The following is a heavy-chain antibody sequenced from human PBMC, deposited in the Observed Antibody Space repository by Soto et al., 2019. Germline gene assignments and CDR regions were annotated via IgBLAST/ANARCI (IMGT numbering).Heavy chain of an antibody. J-gene: IGHJ4*02. CDR1: GYTFTSYA. D-gene: IGHD5-12*01. CDR2: INAGNGNT. Sequence: ASVKVSCKASGYTFTSYAMHWVRQAPGQRLEWMGWINAGNGNTKYSQKFQGRVTITRDTSADTAYMELSSLRSEDTAVYYCATIVAKISPFDYWGQGTLVTVSS. V-gene: IGHV1-3*01. CDR3: ATIVAKISPFDY.